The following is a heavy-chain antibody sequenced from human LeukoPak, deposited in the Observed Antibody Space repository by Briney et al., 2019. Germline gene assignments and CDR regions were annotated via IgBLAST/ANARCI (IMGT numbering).Heavy chain of an antibody. Sequence: GGSLRLSCAPSGFSFSDYWMHWVRQAPGKGLAWVSRINTDGATTNHADSVTGRFTISRDNAKNMLYLQMNSLRAEDTAVYYCVRGGLEPFDIWGQGTMVTVSS. CDR3: VRGGLEPFDI. CDR1: GFSFSDYW. D-gene: IGHD1-1*01. CDR2: INTDGATT. V-gene: IGHV3-74*01. J-gene: IGHJ3*02.